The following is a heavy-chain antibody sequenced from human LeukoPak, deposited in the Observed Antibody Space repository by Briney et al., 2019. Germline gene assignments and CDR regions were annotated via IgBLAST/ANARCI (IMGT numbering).Heavy chain of an antibody. V-gene: IGHV1-8*02. CDR1: GGTFSSYA. D-gene: IGHD6-13*01. CDR3: ARVQPSSSWYGYYYYGMDV. CDR2: MNPNSGNT. Sequence: ASVKVSCTASGGTFSSYAISWVRQATGQGLEWMGWMNPNSGNTGYAQKFQGRVTMTRNTSISTAYMELSSLRSKDTAVYYCARVQPSSSWYGYYYYGMDVWGQGTTVTVSS. J-gene: IGHJ6*02.